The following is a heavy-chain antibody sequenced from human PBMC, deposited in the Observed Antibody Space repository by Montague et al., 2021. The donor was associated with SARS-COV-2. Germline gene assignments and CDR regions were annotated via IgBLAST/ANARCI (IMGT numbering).Heavy chain of an antibody. V-gene: IGHV3-7*01. CDR3: ARDQGVGCSGGSCYDYYYGMDV. J-gene: IGHJ6*02. CDR2: IKQDGSEK. CDR1: GFTFSSYW. Sequence: SLRLSCAASGFTFSSYWMSWVRQAPGKGLGWVANIKQDGSEKYYVDSVKGRFTISRDNAKNSLYLQMNSLRAEDTAVYYCARDQGVGCSGGSCYDYYYGMDVWGQGTTVTVSS. D-gene: IGHD2-15*01.